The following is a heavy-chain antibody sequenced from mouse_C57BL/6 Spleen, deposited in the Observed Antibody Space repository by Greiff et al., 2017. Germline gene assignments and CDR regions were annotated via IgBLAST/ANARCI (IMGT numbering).Heavy chain of an antibody. Sequence: QVHVKQPGAELVMPGASVKLSCKASGYTFTSYWMHWVKQRPGQGLEWIGEIDPSDSYTNYNQKFKGKSTLTVDKSSSTAYMQLSSLTSEDSAVYYCARRGNYPDYWGQGTTLTVSS. J-gene: IGHJ2*01. CDR2: IDPSDSYT. CDR1: GYTFTSYW. CDR3: ARRGNYPDY. V-gene: IGHV1-69*01.